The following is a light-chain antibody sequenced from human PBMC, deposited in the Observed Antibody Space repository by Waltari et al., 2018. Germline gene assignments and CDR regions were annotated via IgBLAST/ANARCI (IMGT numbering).Light chain of an antibody. J-gene: IGKJ1*01. CDR1: QGISTY. V-gene: IGKV1-9*01. CDR2: EAS. Sequence: IQLTQSPSSLSASVGDTVTITCRASQGISTYLAWLQQKPGRAPKVLIFEASTLQSGVPSMFSGSGSGIDFTLTISSLQPEDVATYYCQQFHDYPWTFGQGTKVEIK. CDR3: QQFHDYPWT.